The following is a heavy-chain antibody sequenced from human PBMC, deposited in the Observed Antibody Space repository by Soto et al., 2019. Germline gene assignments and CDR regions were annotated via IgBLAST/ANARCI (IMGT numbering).Heavy chain of an antibody. V-gene: IGHV3-7*04. CDR2: IKPDGSER. J-gene: IGHJ4*02. D-gene: IGHD7-27*01. Sequence: EVQLVESGGGLVQPGGSLRLSCEASGFTFRTYWMTWVRQPPGKGLECVADIKPDGSERYYVDSVKGRFTISRDNAKNSLYLHMNSLRAEDTAVYYCATDLNWEHYWGQGTLVTVSS. CDR1: GFTFRTYW. CDR3: ATDLNWEHY.